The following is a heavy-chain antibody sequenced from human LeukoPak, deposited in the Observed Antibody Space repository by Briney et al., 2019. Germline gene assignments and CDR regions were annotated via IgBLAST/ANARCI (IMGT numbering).Heavy chain of an antibody. CDR2: INHSGST. J-gene: IGHJ5*02. V-gene: IGHV4-34*01. CDR3: ARDPHRIVGATAAMKWTNYNWFDP. CDR1: GGSFSGCY. D-gene: IGHD1-26*01. Sequence: SETLSLTCAVYGGSFSGCYWSWIRQPPGKGLEWIGEINHSGSTNYDPSLKSRVTISVDTSKNQFSLKLSSVTAADTAVYYCARDPHRIVGATAAMKWTNYNWFDPWGQGTLVTVSS.